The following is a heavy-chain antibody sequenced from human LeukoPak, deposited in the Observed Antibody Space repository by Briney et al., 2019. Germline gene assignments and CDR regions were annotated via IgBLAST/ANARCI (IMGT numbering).Heavy chain of an antibody. CDR3: ARDLVEMAGDTNLDY. D-gene: IGHD5-24*01. J-gene: IGHJ4*02. CDR1: GYTFTSYG. CDR2: ISAYNGNT. V-gene: IGHV1-18*01. Sequence: ASVKVSCKASGYTFTSYGIGWVRQAPGQGLEWMGWISAYNGNTNYAQKLQGRVTMTTDTSTSTAYMELRSLRSDDTAVYYCARDLVEMAGDTNLDYWGQGTLVTVSS.